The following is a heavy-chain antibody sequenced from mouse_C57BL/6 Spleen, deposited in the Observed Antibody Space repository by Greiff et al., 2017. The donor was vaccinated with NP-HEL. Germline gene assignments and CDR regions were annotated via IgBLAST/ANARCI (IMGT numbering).Heavy chain of an antibody. V-gene: IGHV6-3*01. Sequence: EVKLMESGGGLVQPGGSMKLSCVASGFTFSNYWMNWVRQSPEKGLEWVAQIRLKSDNYATHYAESVKGRFTISRDDSKSSVYLQMNNLRAEDTGIYYCTGPYDGYYGGYFDYWGQGTTLTVSS. D-gene: IGHD2-3*01. CDR1: GFTFSNYW. J-gene: IGHJ2*01. CDR3: TGPYDGYYGGYFDY. CDR2: IRLKSDNYAT.